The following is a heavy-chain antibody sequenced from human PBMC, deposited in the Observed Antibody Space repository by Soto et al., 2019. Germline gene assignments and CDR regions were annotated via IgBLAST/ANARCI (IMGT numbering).Heavy chain of an antibody. CDR1: RFTFSNYW. Sequence: DVQLVESGGGLVQPGGSLRLSCAAYRFTFSNYWMTWVRQAPGKGLEWVANIKEDGSEKSHVDSVKGRFTISRDNAKNSLYLQMNSLRGEDTAVYYCARAAYSGDGLDVWGQATTVTVS. CDR3: ARAAYSGDGLDV. D-gene: IGHD2-21*01. V-gene: IGHV3-7*04. CDR2: IKEDGSEK. J-gene: IGHJ6*02.